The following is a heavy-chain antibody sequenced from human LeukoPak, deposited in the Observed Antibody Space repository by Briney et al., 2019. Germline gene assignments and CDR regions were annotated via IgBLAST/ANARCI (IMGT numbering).Heavy chain of an antibody. CDR2: IYYSGST. D-gene: IGHD3-22*01. V-gene: IGHV4-59*12. CDR3: ARDRSGSSGYYSAVDI. J-gene: IGHJ3*02. Sequence: SETLSLTCTVSGGSIRSYYWSWIRQPPGKGLEWIGHIYYSGSTNYSPSLQSRVNMSVDTSKNQFSLKLSSLTAADTAVYYCARDRSGSSGYYSAVDIWGRGTMVTVSS. CDR1: GGSIRSYY.